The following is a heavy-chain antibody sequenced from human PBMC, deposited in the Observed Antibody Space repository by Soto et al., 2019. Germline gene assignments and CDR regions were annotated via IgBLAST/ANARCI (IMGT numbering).Heavy chain of an antibody. CDR1: GGSFNGFY. J-gene: IGHJ6*02. CDR3: ARGQKAVATFYYSDGMDV. V-gene: IGHV4-34*01. CDR2: ISHSGNT. D-gene: IGHD6-19*01. Sequence: PSETLSLTCAVYGGSFNGFYWSWIRQPPGKGLEWIGEISHSGNTNYNPSLKSRVTISVDTSKNQFSLKLSSVTAADTAVYYCARGQKAVATFYYSDGMDVWGQGTTVTVSS.